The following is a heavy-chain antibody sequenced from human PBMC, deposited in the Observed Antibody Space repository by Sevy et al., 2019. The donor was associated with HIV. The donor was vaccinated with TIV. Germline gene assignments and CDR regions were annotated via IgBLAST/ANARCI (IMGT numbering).Heavy chain of an antibody. J-gene: IGHJ3*02. CDR3: ARPMMKSTYDTFDT. V-gene: IGHV4-39*01. CDR2: IYYSGGT. Sequence: SETLSLTCLVSGGSIRRSTYYWGWIRQPPGKGLEWIGGIYYSGGTYYNPSLKPRVTISVDTSKNQFFLKLSSVTAADTALYYCARPMMKSTYDTFDTWGQGTMVTVSS. D-gene: IGHD1-26*01. CDR1: GGSIRRSTYY.